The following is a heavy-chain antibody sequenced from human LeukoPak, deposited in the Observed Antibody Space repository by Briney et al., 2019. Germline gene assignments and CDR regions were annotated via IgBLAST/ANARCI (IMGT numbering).Heavy chain of an antibody. D-gene: IGHD3-9*01. CDR2: ISGSGGST. V-gene: IGHV3-23*01. Sequence: GGSLRLSCVASEFSFISYWMHWVRQAPGKGLVWVSAISGSGGSTYYADSVKGRFTISRDNSKNPLYLQMNSLRAEDTAVYYCAKQVELRYFDWWFDPWGQGTLVTVSS. CDR3: AKQVELRYFDWWFDP. J-gene: IGHJ5*02. CDR1: EFSFISYW.